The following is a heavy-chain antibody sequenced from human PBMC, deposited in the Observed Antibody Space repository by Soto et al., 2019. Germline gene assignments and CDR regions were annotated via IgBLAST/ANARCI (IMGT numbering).Heavy chain of an antibody. CDR1: GFTLSSYA. CDR3: ARGQRALITYGPFDP. Sequence: EVQLLESGGDLVQPGGSLRLSCAASGFTLSSYAMSWVRQAPGKGLEWVSTFSGTGGSTYYADSVKGRFTISRDDSKNTLFLHMNSLRAADTAVYYCARGQRALITYGPFDPWGQGTLVTVSS. V-gene: IGHV3-23*01. D-gene: IGHD4-17*01. J-gene: IGHJ5*02. CDR2: FSGTGGST.